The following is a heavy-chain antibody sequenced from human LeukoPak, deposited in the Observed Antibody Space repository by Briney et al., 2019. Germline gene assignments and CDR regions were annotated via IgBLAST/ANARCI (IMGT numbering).Heavy chain of an antibody. CDR1: RFTLSNYW. CDR3: TRGSYGY. CDR2: IRSKANGGTT. D-gene: IGHD2-8*01. V-gene: IGHV3-49*04. Sequence: GGSLRLSCAASRFTLSNYWMSWVRQAPGKGLEWVGLIRSKANGGTTEYAASVKGRFTISRDDSKSIAYLQMNSLKTEDTAVYYCTRGSYGYWGQGTLVTVSS. J-gene: IGHJ4*02.